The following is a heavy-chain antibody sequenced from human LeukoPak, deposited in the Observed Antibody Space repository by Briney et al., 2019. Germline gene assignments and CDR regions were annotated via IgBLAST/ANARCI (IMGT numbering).Heavy chain of an antibody. J-gene: IGHJ4*02. CDR1: GGSFSGYY. D-gene: IGHD3-3*01. CDR2: INHSGST. CDR3: ARGGITIFGVVITNFDY. V-gene: IGHV4-34*01. Sequence: SETLSLTCAVYGGSFSGYYWSWIRQPPGKGLEWIGEINHSGSTNYNPSLKSRVTISVDTSKNQFSLKLSSVTAADTAVYYCARGGITIFGVVITNFDYWGQGTLVTVSS.